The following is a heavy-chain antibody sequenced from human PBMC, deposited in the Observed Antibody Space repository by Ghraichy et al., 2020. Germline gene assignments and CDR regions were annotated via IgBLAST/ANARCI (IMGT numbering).Heavy chain of an antibody. J-gene: IGHJ3*01. Sequence: GGSLRLSCAASGFSFFTRGMHWVRQPPGKGLEWMAVISFDGTRIHYADSVRGRFTIARNNSKNEVYIEMSSLTVEDSAVYYCAQDNAGAYVPYDAFDLWGQGTMVTGSS. CDR2: ISFDGTRI. V-gene: IGHV3-30*18. CDR3: AQDNAGAYVPYDAFDL. CDR1: GFSFFTRG. D-gene: IGHD3-10*02.